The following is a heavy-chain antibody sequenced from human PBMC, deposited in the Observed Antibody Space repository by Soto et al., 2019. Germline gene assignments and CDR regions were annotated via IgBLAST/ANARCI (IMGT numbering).Heavy chain of an antibody. CDR1: GFTFSSYG. D-gene: IGHD3-3*01. J-gene: IGHJ4*02. CDR2: ISYDGSNK. CDR3: AKDTNYDFWSGYLDY. Sequence: ESGGGVVQPGRSLRLSCAASGFTFSSYGMHWVRQAPGKGLEWVAVISYDGSNKYYADSVKGRFTISRDNSKNTLYLQMNSLRAEDTAVYYCAKDTNYDFWSGYLDYWGQGTLVTVSS. V-gene: IGHV3-30*18.